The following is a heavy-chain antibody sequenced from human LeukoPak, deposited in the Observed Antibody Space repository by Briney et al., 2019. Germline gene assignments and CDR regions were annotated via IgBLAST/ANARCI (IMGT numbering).Heavy chain of an antibody. CDR2: IYTTGSS. CDR3: ARDRGETIFGMIDAFDI. CDR1: GGSISGYY. V-gene: IGHV4-4*07. J-gene: IGHJ3*02. Sequence: SETLSLTCTVSGGSISGYYWNWIRQPAGKGLEWIGRIYTTGSSNYNPSLKRRVTMSVDTSKNQFSLRLSSMTAADTAAYHCARDRGETIFGMIDAFDIWGQGTVVTVSS. D-gene: IGHD3-3*01.